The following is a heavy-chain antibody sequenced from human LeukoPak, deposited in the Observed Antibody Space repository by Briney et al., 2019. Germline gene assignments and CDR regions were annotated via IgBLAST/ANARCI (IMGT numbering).Heavy chain of an antibody. Sequence: GGSLRLSCAASGFTFSSYAMNWVRQAPGKGLEWVSAITGNGGSTYYADSVKGRFTISRDNSKNTLYLRMNSLRAEDTAIYYCAKEPNILNLRTGSFFDYWGQGTLVTVSS. CDR1: GFTFSSYA. V-gene: IGHV3-23*01. CDR3: AKEPNILNLRTGSFFDY. J-gene: IGHJ4*02. D-gene: IGHD1-26*01. CDR2: ITGNGGST.